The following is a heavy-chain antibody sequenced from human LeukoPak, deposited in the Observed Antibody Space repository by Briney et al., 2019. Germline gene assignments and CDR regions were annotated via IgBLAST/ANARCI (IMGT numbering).Heavy chain of an antibody. J-gene: IGHJ6*04. CDR3: ARVRSRGWGGYDPLSRGMDV. Sequence: GRSLRLSCAASGFTFSSYGMHWVRQAPGKGLEWVSYISSSGSTIYYADSVKGRFTISRDNAKNSLYLQMNSLRAEDTAVYYCARVRSRGWGGYDPLSRGMDVWGKGTTVTVSS. D-gene: IGHD5-12*01. V-gene: IGHV3-48*04. CDR2: ISSSGSTI. CDR1: GFTFSSYG.